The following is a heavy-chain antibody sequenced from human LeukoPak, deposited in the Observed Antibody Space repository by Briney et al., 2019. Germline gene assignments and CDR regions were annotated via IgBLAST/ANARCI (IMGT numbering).Heavy chain of an antibody. J-gene: IGHJ4*02. CDR2: IKEDGSIQ. CDR1: GFTFSSYW. Sequence: GGSLRLSCVASGFTFSSYWMTWVRQAPGKGLEWLANIKEDGSIQYYLDSVRGRFTISRDSAKTSVYLQLNSLRADDTAVYYCARDVWTGVAVSDYWGQGTLVTVSS. D-gene: IGHD6-19*01. CDR3: ARDVWTGVAVSDY. V-gene: IGHV3-7*01.